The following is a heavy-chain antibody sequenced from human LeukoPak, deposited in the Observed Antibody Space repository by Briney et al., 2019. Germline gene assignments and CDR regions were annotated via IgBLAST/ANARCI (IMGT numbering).Heavy chain of an antibody. CDR1: GYTFTGYF. CDR2: INPSSGGT. V-gene: IGHV1-2*02. Sequence: GASVKVSCKASGYTFTGYFIQWVRQAPGQGLEWMGWINPSSGGTNYPQKFQGRVTMSRDTSLSTAYMEVSGLTSDDTAVYYCARGVVAATFYYYMDVWGKGTTVTVAS. J-gene: IGHJ6*03. CDR3: ARGVVAATFYYYMDV. D-gene: IGHD2-15*01.